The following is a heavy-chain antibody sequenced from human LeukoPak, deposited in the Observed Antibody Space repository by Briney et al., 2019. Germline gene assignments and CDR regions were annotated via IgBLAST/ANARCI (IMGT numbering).Heavy chain of an antibody. CDR2: IYTSGST. CDR3: ARNSIAAAGTGIWDYYYYGMDV. CDR1: GGSISSYY. V-gene: IGHV4-4*07. Sequence: SQTLSLTCTVSGGSISSYYWSWIRQPAGKGLEWIGRIYTSGSTNYNPSLKSRVTMSVDTSKNQFSLKLSSVTAADTAVYYCARNSIAAAGTGIWDYYYYGMDVWGQGTTVTVSS. J-gene: IGHJ6*02. D-gene: IGHD6-13*01.